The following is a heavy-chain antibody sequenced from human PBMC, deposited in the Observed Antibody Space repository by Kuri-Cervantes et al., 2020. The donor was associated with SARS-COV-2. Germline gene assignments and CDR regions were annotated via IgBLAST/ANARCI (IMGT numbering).Heavy chain of an antibody. D-gene: IGHD1-26*01. CDR3: AGPLSGSYGASRRFDY. Sequence: GESLKISCAASGFTFSSYSMNWVRQAPGKGLEWVSSISSSSSYIYYADSVKGRFTISRDNAKNSLYLQMNSLRAEDTAVYYCAGPLSGSYGASRRFDYWGQGTLVTVSS. V-gene: IGHV3-21*01. CDR1: GFTFSSYS. CDR2: ISSSSSYI. J-gene: IGHJ4*02.